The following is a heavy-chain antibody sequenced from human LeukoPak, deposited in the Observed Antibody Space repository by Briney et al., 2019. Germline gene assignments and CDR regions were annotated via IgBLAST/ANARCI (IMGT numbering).Heavy chain of an antibody. Sequence: ASVKVSCKASGYTFTSYYMHWVRQAPGQGLEWMGIINPSGGSTSYAQKFQGRVTMTRDISTATAYMEVSSLRSEDTAVYYCATDHRDGYDYWGLGTPVTVSS. V-gene: IGHV1-46*01. J-gene: IGHJ4*02. CDR1: GYTFTSYY. D-gene: IGHD5-24*01. CDR2: INPSGGST. CDR3: ATDHRDGYDY.